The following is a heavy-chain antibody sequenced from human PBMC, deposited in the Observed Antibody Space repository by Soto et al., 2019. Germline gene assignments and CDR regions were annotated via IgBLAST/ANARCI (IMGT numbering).Heavy chain of an antibody. D-gene: IGHD4-4*01. CDR3: VRRSTYSNYKQHYYYYNDVDV. CDR2: LSAYNGNT. Sequence: QVQLVQSGAEVKKPGASVKVSCKASGYTFTSYGISWVRQAPGQGLEGMGWLSAYNGNTNYAQKLQGRVTMTTDTSTSTAYMELRSLTSDDTAVYYCVRRSTYSNYKQHYYYYNDVDVWAKGTTVTVSS. CDR1: GYTFTSYG. J-gene: IGHJ6*03. V-gene: IGHV1-18*01.